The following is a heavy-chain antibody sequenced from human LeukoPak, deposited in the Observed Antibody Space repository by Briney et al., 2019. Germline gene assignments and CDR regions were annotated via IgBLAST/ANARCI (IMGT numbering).Heavy chain of an antibody. J-gene: IGHJ5*02. CDR2: ISPSGGST. V-gene: IGHV1-46*01. CDR3: ARWVDCSSTSCSFIGFDP. CDR1: GYTFTRHY. Sequence: ASVKVSCKASGYTFTRHYMHWVRQAPGQGLEWMGIISPSGGSTSYAQKFQGRVTMTRDTSTSTVYMELSSLRSEDTAVYYCARWVDCSSTSCSFIGFDPWGQGTLVTVSS. D-gene: IGHD2-2*01.